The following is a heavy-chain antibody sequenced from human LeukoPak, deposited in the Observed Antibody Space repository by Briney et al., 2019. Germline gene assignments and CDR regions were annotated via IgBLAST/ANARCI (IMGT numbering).Heavy chain of an antibody. CDR2: ISGSGGST. CDR3: AKLVLIVAKSAADY. CDR1: GFIFDDYA. Sequence: GRSLRLSCAASGFIFDDYAMSWVRQAPGKGLEWVSAISGSGGSTYYADSVKGRFTISRDNSKNTLYLQMSSLRAEDTAVYYCAKLVLIVAKSAADYWGQGTLVTVSS. V-gene: IGHV3-23*01. D-gene: IGHD5-12*01. J-gene: IGHJ4*02.